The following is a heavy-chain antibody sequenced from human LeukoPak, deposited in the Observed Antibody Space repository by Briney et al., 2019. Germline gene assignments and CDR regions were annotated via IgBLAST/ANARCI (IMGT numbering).Heavy chain of an antibody. D-gene: IGHD1-26*01. V-gene: IGHV5-51*01. CDR2: IYPGDSDT. Sequence: GESLNISCRASGYSFTSYWIGWVRHMPGKGLEWMGIIYPGDSDTRYSPSFQGQVTISADKSISTAYLQWSSLKASDTAMYYCARLNSGSYYIDYWGQGTLVTVSS. CDR3: ARLNSGSYYIDY. J-gene: IGHJ4*02. CDR1: GYSFTSYW.